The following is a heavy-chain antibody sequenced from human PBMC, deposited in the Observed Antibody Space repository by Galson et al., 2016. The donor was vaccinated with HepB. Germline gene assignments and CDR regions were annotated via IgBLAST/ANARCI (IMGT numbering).Heavy chain of an antibody. V-gene: IGHV3-9*01. D-gene: IGHD6-13*01. CDR1: GFTFDEYA. CDR2: ISWNSGTI. CDR3: AKDRSAGAAASGCFDC. J-gene: IGHJ4*02. Sequence: SLRLSCAASGFTFDEYAMHWVRQAPGKGLEWVSTISWNSGTIHYMDSVKGRFTTSRDNAKNSLSLQMDGLKTEDTALYYCAKDRSAGAAASGCFDCWGQGTLVTVSS.